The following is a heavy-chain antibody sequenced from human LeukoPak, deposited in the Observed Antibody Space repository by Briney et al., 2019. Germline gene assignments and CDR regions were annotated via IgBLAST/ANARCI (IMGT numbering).Heavy chain of an antibody. V-gene: IGHV3-21*01. CDR3: AREQWDCSSTSCYYGMDV. D-gene: IGHD2-2*01. CDR2: ISSSSSYI. J-gene: IGHJ6*02. Sequence: GGSLRLSCAASGFTFSSYSMNWVRQAPGKGLEWVSSISSSSSYIYYADSVKGRFTISRDSAKNSLYLQMNSLRAEDTAVYYCAREQWDCSSTSCYYGMDVWGQGTTVTVSS. CDR1: GFTFSSYS.